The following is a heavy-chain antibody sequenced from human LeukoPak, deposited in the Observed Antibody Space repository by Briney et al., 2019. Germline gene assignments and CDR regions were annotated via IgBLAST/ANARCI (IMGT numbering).Heavy chain of an antibody. J-gene: IGHJ4*02. CDR2: IIPIFGTA. Sequence: ASVKVSCKASGGTFSSYAISWVRQAPGQGLEWMGGIIPIFGTANYEQKFQGRVTITADESTSTAYTELSSLRSEDTAVYYCARDPSGSFNFDYWGQGTLVTVSS. CDR1: GGTFSSYA. V-gene: IGHV1-69*13. CDR3: ARDPSGSFNFDY. D-gene: IGHD1-26*01.